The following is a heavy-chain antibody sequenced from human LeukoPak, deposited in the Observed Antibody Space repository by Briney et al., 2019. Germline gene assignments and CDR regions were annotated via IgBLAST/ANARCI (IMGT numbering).Heavy chain of an antibody. J-gene: IGHJ6*02. CDR1: GFTVSSNY. Sequence: PGGSLRLSCAASGFTVSSNYMSWVRQAPGKGLEWVSVIYSGGSTYYADSVKGRFTISRDNSKNTLYLQMNSLRAEDTAVYYCARDLNYYYGMDVWGQGTRSPSP. CDR2: IYSGGST. V-gene: IGHV3-53*01. CDR3: ARDLNYYYGMDV.